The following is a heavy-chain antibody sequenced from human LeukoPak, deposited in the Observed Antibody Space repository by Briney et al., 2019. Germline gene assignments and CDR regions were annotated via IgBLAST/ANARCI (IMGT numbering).Heavy chain of an antibody. CDR2: IKSKTDGGTT. J-gene: IGHJ6*03. Sequence: GGSLRLSCAASGFTFSNAWMSWVRQAPGKGLEWVGRIKSKTDGGTTDYAAPVKGRFTISRDDSKNTLYLQMNSLKTEDTAVYYCTTLGGSGSPHYYYMDVWGKGTTVTVSS. CDR3: TTLGGSGSPHYYYMDV. V-gene: IGHV3-15*01. D-gene: IGHD3-22*01. CDR1: GFTFSNAW.